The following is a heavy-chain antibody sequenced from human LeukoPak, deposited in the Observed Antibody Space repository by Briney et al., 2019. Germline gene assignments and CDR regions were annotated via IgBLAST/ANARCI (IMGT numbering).Heavy chain of an antibody. CDR1: GFTFSGSA. V-gene: IGHV3-73*01. J-gene: IGHJ4*02. D-gene: IGHD3-10*01. CDR2: IRSKANSYAT. Sequence: PGGSLRLSCAASGFTFSGSAMHWVRQASGKGLEWVGRIRSKANSYATAYAASVKGRFTISRDDSKNTAYLQMNSLKTEDTAVYYCAMFRVSYYSYWGQGTLVTVSS. CDR3: AMFRVSYYSY.